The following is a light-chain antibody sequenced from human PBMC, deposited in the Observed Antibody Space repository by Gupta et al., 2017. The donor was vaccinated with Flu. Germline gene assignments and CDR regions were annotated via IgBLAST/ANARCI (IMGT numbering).Light chain of an antibody. CDR2: GVT. CDR3: SSCTSGTTVV. V-gene: IGLV2-14*03. Sequence: HSALPKPASVSGAPGRSITISCTESSSDSGSYNYVSWYQQHPGNAPKLLIYGVTNRPSGVSNRFSGSKSGDTASLTISGLQAEDEADYYCSSCTSGTTVVFGGGTKLTVL. J-gene: IGLJ2*01. CDR1: SSDSGSYNY.